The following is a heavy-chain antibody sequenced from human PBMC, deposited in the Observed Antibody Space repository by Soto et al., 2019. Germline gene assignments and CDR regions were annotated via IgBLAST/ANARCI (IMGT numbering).Heavy chain of an antibody. CDR1: GYTFTGCY. V-gene: IGHV1-2*04. Sequence: ASVKVCCKASGYTFTGCYIQWVRQAPGQGLEWMGWINPNSGDTNYAQKFQGWVTMTRDTSISTAYMELSKLRSDDTAVYYCARGTKGLLWFGEGDAFDIWGQGTMVTVSS. CDR3: ARGTKGLLWFGEGDAFDI. J-gene: IGHJ3*02. CDR2: INPNSGDT. D-gene: IGHD3-10*01.